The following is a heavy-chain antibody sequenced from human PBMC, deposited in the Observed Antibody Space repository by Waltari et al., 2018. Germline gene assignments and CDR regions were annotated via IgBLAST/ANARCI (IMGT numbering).Heavy chain of an antibody. V-gene: IGHV3-9*01. D-gene: IGHD3-3*01. CDR3: VRDAFGNTIGGVFDY. Sequence: EVQLVESGGGLVQPGESLRLPCVASGFMFGDSAMSWVRQVPGKGREWLSGISWNSNNIVYADSVKGRFTISRDNAENSLYLLMNNLRAEDTALYYCVRDAFGNTIGGVFDYWGQGTLLTVSS. CDR1: GFMFGDSA. J-gene: IGHJ4*02. CDR2: ISWNSNNI.